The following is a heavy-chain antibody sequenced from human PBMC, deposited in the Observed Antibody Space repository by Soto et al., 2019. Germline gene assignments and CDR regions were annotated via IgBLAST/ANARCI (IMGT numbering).Heavy chain of an antibody. V-gene: IGHV4-61*01. CDR3: ARDQAVAGYFDY. J-gene: IGHJ4*02. CDR2: IYYSGST. CDR1: GGSVSSGSYY. Sequence: SETLSLTCTVSGGSVSSGSYYWSWIGQPPGKGLEWIGYIYYSGSTNYSPSLKSRVTISVDTSKNQFSLKLSSVTAADTAVYYCARDQAVAGYFDYWDQGTLVTVSS. D-gene: IGHD6-19*01.